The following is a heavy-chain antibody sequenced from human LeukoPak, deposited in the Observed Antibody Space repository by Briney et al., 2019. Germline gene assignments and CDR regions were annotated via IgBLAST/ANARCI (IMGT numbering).Heavy chain of an antibody. V-gene: IGHV4-59*08. Sequence: SETLSLTCTVSGGSISSYYWNWIRQPPGRGLEWIGYFYYSGSTNYNPSLKSRVTISVDTSKNQISLKLSSVTAADTAVYYCARQFYYYYYMDVWGKGTTVTVSS. CDR1: GGSISSYY. CDR2: FYYSGST. J-gene: IGHJ6*03. CDR3: ARQFYYYYYMDV.